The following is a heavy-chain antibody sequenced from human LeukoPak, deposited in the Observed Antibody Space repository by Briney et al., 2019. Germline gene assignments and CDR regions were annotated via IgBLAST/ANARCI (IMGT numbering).Heavy chain of an antibody. J-gene: IGHJ4*02. V-gene: IGHV1-2*06. CDR2: INPNSGAT. Sequence: ASVKVSCRASGYTFTVYFIHWVRQAPGQGLEWMGRINPNSGATDYAQKFQGRVTMTRDTSISTAYMELSSLKSDDTAVYYCAKIGSSHDFDYWGQGTLITVSS. CDR1: GYTFTVYF. D-gene: IGHD1-26*01. CDR3: AKIGSSHDFDY.